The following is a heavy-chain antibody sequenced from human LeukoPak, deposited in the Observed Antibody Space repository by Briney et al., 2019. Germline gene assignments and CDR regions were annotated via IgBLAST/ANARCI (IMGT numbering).Heavy chain of an antibody. CDR3: ARVKYDFWSGYYDY. D-gene: IGHD3-3*01. CDR1: GFTFSSYG. J-gene: IGHJ4*02. V-gene: IGHV3-33*01. CDR2: IWYDGSNK. Sequence: PGGSLRLSCAASGFTFSSYGMHWVRQAPGKGLEWVAVIWYDGSNKYYADSVKGRFTISRDNSKNTLYLQMNSLRAEDTAVYYCARVKYDFWSGYYDYWGQGTLVTVSS.